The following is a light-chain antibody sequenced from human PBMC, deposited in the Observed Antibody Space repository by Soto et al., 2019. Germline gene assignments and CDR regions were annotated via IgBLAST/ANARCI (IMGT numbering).Light chain of an antibody. Sequence: QAVLTQPPSVSAAPGQKVTISCSGSNSNIGNNYVSWYQQLPGTAPKLLIYDNTKRPSGIPDRFSGSKSGASATLDITGLQTGDEADYYCATWDSSRSGGGVFGTGTKLTVL. V-gene: IGLV1-51*01. J-gene: IGLJ1*01. CDR3: ATWDSSRSGGGV. CDR2: DNT. CDR1: NSNIGNNY.